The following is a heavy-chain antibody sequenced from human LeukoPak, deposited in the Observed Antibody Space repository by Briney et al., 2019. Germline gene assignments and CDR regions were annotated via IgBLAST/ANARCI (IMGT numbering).Heavy chain of an antibody. CDR1: GFSLSTFA. D-gene: IGHD2-15*01. J-gene: IGHJ4*01. V-gene: IGHV3-23*01. CDR2: ICASGGYT. Sequence: GGSLRLSCVASGFSLSTFAMSWVRQAPEKGLEWVSAICASGGYTYYADSVKGRFTMSRDISRNTVYLQMNSLRVDDTAVYFCARAPVVSCRGAFCYPLDYWGHGILITVSS. CDR3: ARAPVVSCRGAFCYPLDY.